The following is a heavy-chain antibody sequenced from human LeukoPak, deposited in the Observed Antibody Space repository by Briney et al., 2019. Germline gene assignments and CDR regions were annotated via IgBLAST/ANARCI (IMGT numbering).Heavy chain of an antibody. V-gene: IGHV3-74*01. J-gene: IGHJ4*02. D-gene: IGHD2-15*01. Sequence: GGSVRLSCAASGLAFSAYKMHWVRQAPRKGLVLVSRISTDGYTTDYADFVQGRFTASRDNTKNTWSLEMNSLRAEDTAVYYCVVGGSPGYWGQGTLVTVSS. CDR3: VVGGSPGY. CDR1: GLAFSAYK. CDR2: ISTDGYTT.